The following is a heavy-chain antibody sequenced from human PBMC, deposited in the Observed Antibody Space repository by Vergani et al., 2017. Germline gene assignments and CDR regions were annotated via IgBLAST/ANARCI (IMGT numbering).Heavy chain of an antibody. V-gene: IGHV3-9*01. CDR1: GFTFDDYA. D-gene: IGHD3-22*01. J-gene: IGHJ4*02. CDR2: ISWNSGSI. CDR3: APLGPGWYDSSVGESE. Sequence: EVQLVESGGGLVQPGRSLRLSCAASGFTFDDYAMHWVRHAPGKGLEWVSGISWNSGSIGYADSVKGRFTISRDNAKNSLYLQMNSLRAEDTALYYCAPLGPGWYDSSVGESEWGQGTLVTVSS.